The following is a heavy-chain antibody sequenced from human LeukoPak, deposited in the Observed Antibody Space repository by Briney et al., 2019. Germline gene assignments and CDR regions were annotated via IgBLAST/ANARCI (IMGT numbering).Heavy chain of an antibody. CDR3: ARDLSDYYGSGSYRPIDAFDI. CDR2: INHSGSP. J-gene: IGHJ3*02. CDR1: GGSFCGYY. D-gene: IGHD3-10*01. V-gene: IGHV4-34*01. Sequence: SETLSLTCAVYGGSFCGYYWSWIRQPPGKGLEWIGEINHSGSPNYNPSLKSRVTISIDTSKNQFSLKLSPVTAADTAVYYCARDLSDYYGSGSYRPIDAFDIWGQGTMVTVSS.